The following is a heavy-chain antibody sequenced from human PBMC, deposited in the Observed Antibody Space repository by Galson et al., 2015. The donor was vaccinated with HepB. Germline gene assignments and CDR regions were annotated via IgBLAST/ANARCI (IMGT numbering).Heavy chain of an antibody. J-gene: IGHJ4*02. CDR3: ARDQLVTPRRGAVDY. V-gene: IGHV1-46*01. Sequence: SVKVSCKASGYTFTSYYMHWVRQAPGQGLEWMGIINPSGGSTSYAQKFQGRVTMTRDTSTSTVYMELSSLRSEDTAVYYCARDQLVTPRRGAVDYWGQGTLVTVSS. CDR2: INPSGGST. D-gene: IGHD4-23*01. CDR1: GYTFTSYY.